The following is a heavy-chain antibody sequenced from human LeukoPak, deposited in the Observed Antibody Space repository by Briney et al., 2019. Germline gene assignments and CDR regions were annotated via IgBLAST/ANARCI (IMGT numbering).Heavy chain of an antibody. CDR2: IYYSEST. J-gene: IGHJ6*03. CDR3: ARDLGVSAARYYYYYMDV. V-gene: IGHV4-59*01. CDR1: GGSISSYY. Sequence: SETLSLTRTVSGGSISSYYWSWIRQPPGKGLEWIGYIYYSESTNYNPSLKSRVTISVDTSKNQFSLKLSSVTAADTAVYYCARDLGVSAARYYYYYMDVWGKGTTVTVSS. D-gene: IGHD6-6*01.